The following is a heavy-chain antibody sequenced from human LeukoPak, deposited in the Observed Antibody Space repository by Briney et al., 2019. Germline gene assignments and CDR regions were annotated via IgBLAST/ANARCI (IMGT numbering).Heavy chain of an antibody. D-gene: IGHD3-10*01. CDR3: ARVSLLLGSGSYYMDY. V-gene: IGHV4-30-4*01. J-gene: IGHJ4*02. CDR1: GGSISSGDYY. Sequence: SETLSLTCTVSGGSISSGDYYWSWIRQPPGKGLEWIGYIYYSGSTYYNPSLKSRVTISVDTSKNQFSLKLSSVTAADTAVYYCARVSLLLGSGSYYMDYWGQGTLVTVSS. CDR2: IYYSGST.